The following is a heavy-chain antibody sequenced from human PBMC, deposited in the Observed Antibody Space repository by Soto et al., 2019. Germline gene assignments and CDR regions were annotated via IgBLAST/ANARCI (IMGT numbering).Heavy chain of an antibody. J-gene: IGHJ4*02. CDR3: ARGVPLYYDSSGSLDY. Sequence: SETLSLTCTVSGGYISSGDCYWSWIRQPPGKGLEWIGYIYYSGSTNYNPSLKSRVTISVDTSKNQFSLKLSSVTAADTAVYYCARGVPLYYDSSGSLDYWGQGTLVTVSS. CDR1: GGYISSGDCY. CDR2: IYYSGST. V-gene: IGHV4-61*08. D-gene: IGHD3-22*01.